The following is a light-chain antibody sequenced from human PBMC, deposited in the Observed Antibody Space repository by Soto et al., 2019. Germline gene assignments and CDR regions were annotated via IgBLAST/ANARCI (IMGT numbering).Light chain of an antibody. CDR1: QTVTNDY. J-gene: IGKJ1*01. CDR3: QQCAHSPLT. CDR2: DAI. V-gene: IGKV3-20*01. Sequence: ELVLTQSPGTLSLSPGERATLSCRASQTVTNDYLAWYQQKPGQAPRLLIYDAIYRATGFPDRFSGSGSGTDFTLTISRLEPEDFAVYYCQQCAHSPLTFGQGTKVEI.